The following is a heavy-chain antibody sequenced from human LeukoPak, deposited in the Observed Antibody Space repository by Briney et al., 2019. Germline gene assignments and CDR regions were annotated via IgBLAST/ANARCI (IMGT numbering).Heavy chain of an antibody. J-gene: IGHJ6*03. V-gene: IGHV4-59*11. CDR1: GGSISSHY. D-gene: IGHD6-13*01. CDR3: ARLSSWYYYMDV. Sequence: SETLSLTCTVSGGSISSHYWSWIRQPPEKGLEWIGYIYYSGSTNYNPSLKSRVTISVDTSRNQFSLKLSSVTTADTAVYYCARLSSWYYYMDVWGKGTTVTVSS. CDR2: IYYSGST.